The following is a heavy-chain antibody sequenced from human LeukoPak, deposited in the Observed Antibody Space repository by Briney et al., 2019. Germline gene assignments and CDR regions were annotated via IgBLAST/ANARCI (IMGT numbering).Heavy chain of an antibody. Sequence: GGSLRPSCAASGFTFSSYAMSWVRQAPGKGLEWVSAISGSGGSTYYADSVKGRFTISRDNSKNTLYLQMNSLRAEDTAVYYCAKDRLAYYDFWSGSSSDAFDIWGQGTMVTVSS. J-gene: IGHJ3*02. V-gene: IGHV3-23*01. CDR1: GFTFSSYA. CDR3: AKDRLAYYDFWSGSSSDAFDI. CDR2: ISGSGGST. D-gene: IGHD3-3*01.